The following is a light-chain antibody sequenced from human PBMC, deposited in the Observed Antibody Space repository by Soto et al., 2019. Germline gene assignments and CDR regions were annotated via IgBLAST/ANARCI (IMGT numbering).Light chain of an antibody. CDR2: GNS. J-gene: IGLJ2*01. CDR1: SSNXGAGYD. V-gene: IGLV1-40*01. Sequence: QSVLTQPPSVSGAPGQRVTISCTGSSSNXGAGYDVHWYQQLPGTAPKLLIYGNSNRPSGVPDRFSGSKSGTSASLAITGLQAEDEADYYCQSYDSSLSGVVFGGGTKLTVL. CDR3: QSYDSSLSGVV.